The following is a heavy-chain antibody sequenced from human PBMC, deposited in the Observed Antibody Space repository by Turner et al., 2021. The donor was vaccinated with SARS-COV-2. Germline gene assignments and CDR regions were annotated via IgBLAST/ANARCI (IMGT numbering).Heavy chain of an antibody. CDR2: ISYDGGNT. CDR3: ARDRRRYATAAFDV. V-gene: IGHV3-30-3*01. J-gene: IGHJ3*01. D-gene: IGHD3-9*01. CDR1: GFTLNNYA. Sequence: VQLVESGGGVVQPWRSLRLSCAASGFTLNNYAFHWVRQAPGKGLEWLSVISYDGGNTYFADSLKGRFTISRDNSKNTVYLQMNSLRAEDTAVYYCARDRRRYATAAFDVWGQGTMVSVSS.